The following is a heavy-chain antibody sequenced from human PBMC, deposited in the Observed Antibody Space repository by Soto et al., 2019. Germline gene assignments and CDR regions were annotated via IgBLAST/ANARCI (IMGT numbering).Heavy chain of an antibody. Sequence: EVQLVESGGGLVQPGRSLRLSCAASGFIFDDYAMHWVRQAPGKGLEWVAVISGNSGSLGYADSVKGRFTISRDNAKNSLYLQMNRLRAEETALYYCAKDRYSSSAYYYYGMDAWGQGTTVTVSS. V-gene: IGHV3-9*01. CDR1: GFIFDDYA. CDR2: ISGNSGSL. J-gene: IGHJ6*02. CDR3: AKDRYSSSAYYYYGMDA. D-gene: IGHD6-6*01.